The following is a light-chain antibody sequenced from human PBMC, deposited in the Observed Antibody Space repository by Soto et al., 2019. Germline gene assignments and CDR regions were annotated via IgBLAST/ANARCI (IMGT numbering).Light chain of an antibody. CDR3: QQSYSKPVT. V-gene: IGKV3-11*01. J-gene: IGKJ4*01. CDR1: QSVSSY. Sequence: EIVLTQSPATLSLSPGERATLSCRASQSVSSYLAWYQQKPGQAPRLLIYDASNRATGIPARFSGSGSGTDFTLTISSLEPEDFAVYYCQQSYSKPVTFGGGTKVESK. CDR2: DAS.